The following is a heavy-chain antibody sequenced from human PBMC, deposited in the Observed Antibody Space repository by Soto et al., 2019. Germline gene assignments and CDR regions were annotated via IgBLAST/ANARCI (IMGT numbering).Heavy chain of an antibody. V-gene: IGHV4-39*01. CDR2: IYYSGST. CDR1: GGSISSRGYY. J-gene: IGHJ5*02. CDR3: ATSNWFDP. Sequence: SATLSLTCTVSGGSISSRGYYWGWIRQPPGKGLEWIGTIYYSGSTYYNPSLKSRVTISVDTSKNQFSLKLSSVTAADTAVYYCATSNWFDPSGQGTLVTVSS.